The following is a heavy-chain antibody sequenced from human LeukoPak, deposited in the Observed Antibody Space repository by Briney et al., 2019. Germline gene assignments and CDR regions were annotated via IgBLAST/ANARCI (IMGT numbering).Heavy chain of an antibody. CDR3: AKQLGYCSDGSCYFPY. CDR2: ISNNGGYT. CDR1: GFTFSSYW. Sequence: GGSLRLSCAASGFTFSSYWMHWVRQAPGKGLEWVSAISNNGGYTYYADSVQGRFTISRDNSKSTLCLQMNSLRAEDTTVYYCAKQLGYCSDGSCYFPYWGQGTLVTVSS. J-gene: IGHJ4*02. D-gene: IGHD2-15*01. V-gene: IGHV3-23*01.